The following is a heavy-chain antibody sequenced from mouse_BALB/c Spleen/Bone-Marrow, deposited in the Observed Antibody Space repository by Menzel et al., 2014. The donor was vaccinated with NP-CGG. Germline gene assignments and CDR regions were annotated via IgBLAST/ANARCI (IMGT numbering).Heavy chain of an antibody. CDR3: AAYYRYLAWFAY. V-gene: IGHV14-3*02. J-gene: IGHJ3*01. Sequence: EVQLQQSGAELVKPGASVKLSCTASGFNIKDTYMHWVKQRPEQGLEWIGRIDPANGNTEYDPKFQGKATITADTSSNTAYLQLSSLTSEDTAVYYCAAYYRYLAWFAYWGQGTLVTVSA. CDR1: GFNIKDTY. D-gene: IGHD2-14*01. CDR2: IDPANGNT.